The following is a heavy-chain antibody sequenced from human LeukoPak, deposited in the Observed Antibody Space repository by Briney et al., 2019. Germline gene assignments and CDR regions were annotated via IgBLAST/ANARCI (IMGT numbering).Heavy chain of an antibody. CDR2: IYSGGST. Sequence: SETLSLTCTVSSGSISSSDYYWGWIRQPPGKGLEWVGNIYSGGSTYYNPSLKSRVTISVDTSKNQFSLNPTSVTAADTAVYFCATFGRSRDYFDYWGQGTLVTVSS. D-gene: IGHD3-10*01. CDR3: ATFGRSRDYFDY. V-gene: IGHV4-39*01. J-gene: IGHJ4*02. CDR1: SGSISSSDYY.